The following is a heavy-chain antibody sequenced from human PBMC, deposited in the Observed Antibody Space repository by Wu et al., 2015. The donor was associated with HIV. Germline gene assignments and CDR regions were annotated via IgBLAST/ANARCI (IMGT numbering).Heavy chain of an antibody. Sequence: QVQLVQSGAEVKKPGSSVRVSCKASGGTFSSYAINWVRQAPGQGLEWMGGIIPIFGTANYAQKFQGRVTITADESTSTAYMELSSLRSEDTAVYYCARLYCSSTSCYFYFDLWGRGTLVTVSS. J-gene: IGHJ2*01. CDR3: ARLYCSSTSCYFYFDL. CDR1: GGTFSSYA. CDR2: IIPIFGTA. D-gene: IGHD2-2*01. V-gene: IGHV1-69*13.